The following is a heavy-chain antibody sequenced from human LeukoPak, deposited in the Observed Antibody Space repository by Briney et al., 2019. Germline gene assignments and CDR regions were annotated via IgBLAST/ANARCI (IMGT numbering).Heavy chain of an antibody. V-gene: IGHV3-23*01. D-gene: IGHD3-16*01. CDR2: INDNGDGT. Sequence: GGSPRLSCAASGFTFSGYAMSWVRQAPGKGLKWVSTINDNGDGTYYADSVKGRFTISRDNSYNTVSLQMNSLRDEDTGVYYCAKGLRTGVGPYMGYHYYMDVWGKGATVTVSS. CDR1: GFTFSGYA. CDR3: AKGLRTGVGPYMGYHYYMDV. J-gene: IGHJ6*03.